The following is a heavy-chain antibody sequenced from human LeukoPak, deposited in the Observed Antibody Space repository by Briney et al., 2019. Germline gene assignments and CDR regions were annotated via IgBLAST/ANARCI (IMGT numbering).Heavy chain of an antibody. CDR2: IRYDGSNK. CDR3: AKDMNIVATTQYYFDY. CDR1: GFTFSSYG. Sequence: EGSLRLSCAASGFTFSSYGMHWVRQAPGKGLEWVAFIRYDGSNKYYADSVKGRFTISRDNSKNTLYLQMNSLRAEDTAVYYCAKDMNIVATTQYYFDYWGQGTLVTVSS. V-gene: IGHV3-30*02. J-gene: IGHJ4*02. D-gene: IGHD5-12*01.